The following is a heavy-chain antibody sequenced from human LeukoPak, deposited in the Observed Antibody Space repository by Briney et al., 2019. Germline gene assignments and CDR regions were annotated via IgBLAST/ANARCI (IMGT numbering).Heavy chain of an antibody. Sequence: GGSLRLSCAASGFTFSNYWMHWVRQAPGKGLVWVSRINSDGSSTTYADSVKGRFTISRDNAKNTLYLQMNSLRAEDTAVYYCAREYGDSKSRYFDYWGQGTLVTVSS. CDR2: INSDGSST. CDR3: AREYGDSKSRYFDY. D-gene: IGHD4-17*01. CDR1: GFTFSNYW. J-gene: IGHJ4*02. V-gene: IGHV3-74*01.